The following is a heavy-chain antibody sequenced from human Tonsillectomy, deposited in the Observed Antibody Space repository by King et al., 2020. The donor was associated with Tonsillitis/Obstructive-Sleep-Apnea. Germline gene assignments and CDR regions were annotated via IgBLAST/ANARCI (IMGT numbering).Heavy chain of an antibody. CDR2: INSDGSST. D-gene: IGHD1-26*01. V-gene: IGHV3-74*01. CDR3: ARDEEGARGFDY. Sequence: VQLVESGGGLVQPGGSLRLSCAASGFTFSSYWMHWVRQAPGKGLVCVSRINSDGSSTSYADSVKGRFTISRDNAKNTLYLQMNSLRAEDTAVYYCARDEEGARGFDYWGQGTLVTVSS. J-gene: IGHJ4*02. CDR1: GFTFSSYW.